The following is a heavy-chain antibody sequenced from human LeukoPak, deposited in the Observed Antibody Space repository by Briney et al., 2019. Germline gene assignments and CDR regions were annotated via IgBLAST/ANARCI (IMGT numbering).Heavy chain of an antibody. CDR1: GGSVSDYY. Sequence: SETLSLTCTVSGGSVSDYYWSWIRQSPGEGLEWIGYIYYTGSTSYNPSLRSRVTMSADTSKNQFSLKVGSMTAADTAVYYCARAGGYGLIDYWGQGTMVTVSS. CDR2: IYYTGST. CDR3: ARAGGYGLIDY. V-gene: IGHV4-59*02. J-gene: IGHJ4*02. D-gene: IGHD5-18*01.